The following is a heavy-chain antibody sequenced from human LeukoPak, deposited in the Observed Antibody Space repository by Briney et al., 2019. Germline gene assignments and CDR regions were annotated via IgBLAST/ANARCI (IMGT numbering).Heavy chain of an antibody. D-gene: IGHD1-1*01. CDR1: GGSISTYY. CDR3: ARAPPNYYFDY. J-gene: IGHJ4*02. V-gene: IGHV4-59*01. Sequence: PSETLSLTCTISGGSISTYYWTWIRQPPGKGLEWIGYAYYSGSTNYNPSLKSRVTISVDTSKNQFSLKLSSVTAADTAVYYCARAPPNYYFDYWGQGTLVTVSS. CDR2: AYYSGST.